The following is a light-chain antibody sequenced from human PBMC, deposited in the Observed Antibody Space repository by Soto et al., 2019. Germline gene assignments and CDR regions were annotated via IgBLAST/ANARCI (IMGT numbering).Light chain of an antibody. Sequence: QSVLTQPPSVSGAPGQRVTMSCTGSSSNIGAGYDVHWYQQLPGTAPKLLIYGNSNRPSGVPDRFSGSKSGTSASLAITGLRAEDEADYYCQSYDSSLSGNVVFGGGTKLTVL. CDR3: QSYDSSLSGNVV. CDR1: SSNIGAGYD. J-gene: IGLJ2*01. CDR2: GNS. V-gene: IGLV1-40*01.